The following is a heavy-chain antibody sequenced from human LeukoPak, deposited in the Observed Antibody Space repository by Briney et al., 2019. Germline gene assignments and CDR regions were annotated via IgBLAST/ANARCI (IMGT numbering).Heavy chain of an antibody. Sequence: SVKVSCKASGGTFSSYAISWVRQAPGQGLEWMGGITPIFGTANYAQKFQGRVTMTTDTSTSTAYMELRSLRSDDTAVYYCARDVWGLQGSAFDIWGQGTMVTVSS. CDR1: GGTFSSYA. CDR2: ITPIFGTA. V-gene: IGHV1-69*05. CDR3: ARDVWGLQGSAFDI. D-gene: IGHD7-27*01. J-gene: IGHJ3*02.